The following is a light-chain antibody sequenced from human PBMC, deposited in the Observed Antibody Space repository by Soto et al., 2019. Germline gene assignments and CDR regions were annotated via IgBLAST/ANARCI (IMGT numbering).Light chain of an antibody. CDR1: SSDIGGYDY. V-gene: IGLV2-14*01. J-gene: IGLJ2*01. CDR2: DVN. Sequence: QSVLTQPASVSGSPGQSITLSCTGTSSDIGGYDYVSWYQRHPGKAPKLITYDVNNRPSGVSNHFSGSKSGNTASLTISGLQAEDEADYYCTSYASGSSHVVFGGGTKLTVL. CDR3: TSYASGSSHVV.